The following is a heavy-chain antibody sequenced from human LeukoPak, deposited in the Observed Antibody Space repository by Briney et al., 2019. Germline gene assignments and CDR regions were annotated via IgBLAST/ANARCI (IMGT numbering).Heavy chain of an antibody. CDR3: ARGFIYSGYDGISNFAY. J-gene: IGHJ4*02. Sequence: GGSLRLSCAASGFTFDDYAMHWVRQAPGKGLEWVSGISWNSGSIGYADSVRGRFTISRDNAKNTLYLQMNTLRVEDTAVYYCARGFIYSGYDGISNFAYWGQGTLVAVSS. CDR2: ISWNSGSI. D-gene: IGHD5-12*01. V-gene: IGHV3-9*01. CDR1: GFTFDDYA.